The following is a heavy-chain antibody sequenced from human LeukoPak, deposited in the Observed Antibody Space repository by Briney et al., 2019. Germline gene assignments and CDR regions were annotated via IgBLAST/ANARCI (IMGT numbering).Heavy chain of an antibody. V-gene: IGHV4-39*01. CDR2: ISYSGST. J-gene: IGHJ4*02. D-gene: IGHD2-15*01. CDR1: SGSISSSNYY. CDR3: ARHDAYGYCSGGSCYPIDY. Sequence: SETLSLTCTVSSGSISSSNYYWGWIRQPPGKGLEWIVTISYSGSTYYNPSLKSRVTISVDTSKNQFSLKLTSVTASDTAVYYCARHDAYGYCSGGSCYPIDYWGQGTLVTVSS.